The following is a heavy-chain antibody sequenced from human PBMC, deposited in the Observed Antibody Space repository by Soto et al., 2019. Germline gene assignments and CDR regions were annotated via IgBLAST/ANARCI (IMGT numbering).Heavy chain of an antibody. D-gene: IGHD3-22*01. Sequence: GGSLRLSCAASGFNFITYSLSWVRQAPGKGLEWVASIRSSAVYIDYADSVKGRFTISRDNANNSPYLQMNSLRAEYTATNYCVRDGLDYYDTERLYFDNWGQGTLVTVSS. CDR1: GFNFITYS. V-gene: IGHV3-21*01. J-gene: IGHJ4*02. CDR2: IRSSAVYI. CDR3: VRDGLDYYDTERLYFDN.